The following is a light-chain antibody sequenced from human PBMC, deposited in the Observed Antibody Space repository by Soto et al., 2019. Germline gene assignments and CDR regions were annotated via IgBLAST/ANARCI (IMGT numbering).Light chain of an antibody. V-gene: IGKV1-5*01. J-gene: IGKJ1*01. CDR3: QQYNNLWT. Sequence: DIQMTQSPSPLSASVGDRFTIACRASQTISTYLNWYQQKPGKAPKLLIYDASSLESGVPSRFSGSGSGTEFSLTISSLQPDDFGTYYCQQYNNLWTFGQGTKVDIK. CDR1: QTISTY. CDR2: DAS.